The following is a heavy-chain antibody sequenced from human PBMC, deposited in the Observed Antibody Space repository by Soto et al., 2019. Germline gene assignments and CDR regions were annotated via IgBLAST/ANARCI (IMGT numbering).Heavy chain of an antibody. V-gene: IGHV1-18*01. J-gene: IGHJ2*01. CDR3: ARGVVVVPATMFRYFDL. Sequence: QVQLEQSGAEVKKPGASVKVSCKASGYTFSSYGLSWVRQAPGQGLEWMGRISTYNGNTKYAQKFQGRVTMTTDTSTSTAYMEVRSLRSDDTAMYYCARGVVVVPATMFRYFDLWGRGTLVTVSS. CDR2: ISTYNGNT. CDR1: GYTFSSYG. D-gene: IGHD2-2*01.